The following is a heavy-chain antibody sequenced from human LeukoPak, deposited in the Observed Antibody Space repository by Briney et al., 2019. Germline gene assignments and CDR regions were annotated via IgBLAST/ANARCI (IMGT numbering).Heavy chain of an antibody. V-gene: IGHV3-30*04. Sequence: PGGSLRLSCAASGFTFSSYAMHWVRQAPGKGLEWVAVISYDGSNKCYADSVKGRFTISRDNSKNTLYLQMNSLRAEDTAVYYCARDGIGDYWGQGTLVTVSS. CDR3: ARDGIGDY. CDR2: ISYDGSNK. CDR1: GFTFSSYA. D-gene: IGHD1-1*01. J-gene: IGHJ4*02.